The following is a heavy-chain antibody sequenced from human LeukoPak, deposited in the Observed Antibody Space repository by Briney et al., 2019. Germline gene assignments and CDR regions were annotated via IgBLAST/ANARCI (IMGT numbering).Heavy chain of an antibody. V-gene: IGHV4-61*02. CDR3: ARQYGDYVYFDY. CDR2: IYHSGST. CDR1: GGSISRGNYY. D-gene: IGHD4-17*01. Sequence: SQTLSLTCTVSGGSISRGNYYWSWIRQPAGKGLEWIGSIYHSGSTYYNPSLKSRVTISVDTSKNQFSLKLSSVTAADTAVYYCARQYGDYVYFDYWGQGTLVTVSS. J-gene: IGHJ4*02.